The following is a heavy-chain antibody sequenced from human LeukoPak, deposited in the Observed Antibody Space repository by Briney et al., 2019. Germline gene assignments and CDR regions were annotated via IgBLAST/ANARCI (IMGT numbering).Heavy chain of an antibody. Sequence: PGGSLRLSCAASGFTFSSYAMHWVRQAPGKGLEWVAVISHDGSNKYYADSVKGRFTISRDHSKNTLYLQMNSLRAEDTAVYYCARDRFYSSAWYYDFWSGYYKWGQGTLVTVSS. CDR3: ARDRFYSSAWYYDFWSGYYK. D-gene: IGHD3-3*01. CDR1: GFTFSSYA. V-gene: IGHV3-30*04. CDR2: ISHDGSNK. J-gene: IGHJ4*02.